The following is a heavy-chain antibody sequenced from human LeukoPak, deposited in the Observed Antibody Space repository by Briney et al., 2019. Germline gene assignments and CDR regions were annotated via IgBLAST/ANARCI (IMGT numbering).Heavy chain of an antibody. CDR3: ARENSGNYYFDF. Sequence: PGGSMSFSCAASGCTFITMSWVRQAPGKGLQWVSAICGSGCFTRYRDSVKGQFTISTDKSKSTLFLQMSSLKAEDTAMYYCARENSGNYYFDFWGQGTLVIVSS. J-gene: IGHJ4*02. CDR1: GCTFIT. V-gene: IGHV3-23*01. D-gene: IGHD1-26*01. CDR2: ICGSGCFT.